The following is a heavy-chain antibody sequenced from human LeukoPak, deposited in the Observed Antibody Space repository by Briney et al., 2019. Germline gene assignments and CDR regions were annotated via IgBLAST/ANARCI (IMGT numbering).Heavy chain of an antibody. V-gene: IGHV3-21*01. D-gene: IGHD2-21*02. CDR1: GFTFSSYA. CDR3: ATHWGDGGNSEGSI. CDR2: ISSSSSYI. Sequence: KAGGSLRLSCAASGFTFSSYAMSWVRQAPGKGLEWVSCISSSSSYIYYADSVKGRFTISRDNAKNSLYLQMNSLRAEDTAVYYCATHWGDGGNSEGSIWGQGTLVTVSS. J-gene: IGHJ4*02.